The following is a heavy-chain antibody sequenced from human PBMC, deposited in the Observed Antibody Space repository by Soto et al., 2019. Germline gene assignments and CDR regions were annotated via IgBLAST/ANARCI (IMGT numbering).Heavy chain of an antibody. J-gene: IGHJ4*02. CDR2: IYHSGST. V-gene: IGHV4-4*02. Sequence: SETLSHTYAVSGGSINRHYWRSWLRQSPGKGLEWIGEIYHSGSTNYNPSLKSRVTISVDKSKNQFSLNLSSVTAADTAVYYCARDQIGSGNYYTRYFDYWGQGTLVTVS. D-gene: IGHD3-10*01. CDR1: GGSINRHYW. CDR3: ARDQIGSGNYYTRYFDY.